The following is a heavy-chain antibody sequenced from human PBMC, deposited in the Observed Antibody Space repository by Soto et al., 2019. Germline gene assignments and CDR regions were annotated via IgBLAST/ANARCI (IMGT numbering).Heavy chain of an antibody. CDR2: ISRGGGDT. CDR3: TRGGRSTSYYWEF. CDR1: GLSFSDYS. J-gene: IGHJ4*02. D-gene: IGHD3-10*01. Sequence: VQLVESGGGLVKPGGSLRLSCAASGLSFSDYSMTWIRQAPGKGPEWVARISRGGGDTEYADTVKGRFTISRDNAKNSLYIQMDSMRAEDTAVYYCTRGGRSTSYYWEFWGQGTLVTVSS. V-gene: IGHV3-11*06.